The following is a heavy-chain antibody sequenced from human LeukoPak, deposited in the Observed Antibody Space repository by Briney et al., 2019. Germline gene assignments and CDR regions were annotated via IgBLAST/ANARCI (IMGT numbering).Heavy chain of an antibody. CDR1: GGPISSYY. D-gene: IGHD6-19*01. CDR2: MSYSGST. Sequence: PSETLSLTCTVSGGPISSYYWSWIRQSPGKGLEWIGYMSYSGSTNYNPSLESRVTISVDTSKNQFPPKLTSVTAADTAVYYCARNGGGWSFDYWGQGILVTVSS. V-gene: IGHV4-59*08. J-gene: IGHJ4*02. CDR3: ARNGGGWSFDY.